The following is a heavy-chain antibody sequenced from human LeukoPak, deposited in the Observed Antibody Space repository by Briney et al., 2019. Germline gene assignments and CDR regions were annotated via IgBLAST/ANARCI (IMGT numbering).Heavy chain of an antibody. J-gene: IGHJ3*02. D-gene: IGHD3-22*01. Sequence: GGSLRLSCAASGFTVSSNYMNWVRQAPGKGLEWVSVIYSGGSTYYADSVKGRFTISRDNSKNTLYLQMNSLRAEGTAVYYCAGTYYYDKGAFDIWGQGTMVTVSS. V-gene: IGHV3-53*01. CDR3: AGTYYYDKGAFDI. CDR1: GFTVSSNY. CDR2: IYSGGST.